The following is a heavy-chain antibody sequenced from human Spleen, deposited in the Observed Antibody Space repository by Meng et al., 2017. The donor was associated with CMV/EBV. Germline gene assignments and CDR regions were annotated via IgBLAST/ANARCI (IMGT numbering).Heavy chain of an antibody. D-gene: IGHD2-2*01. Sequence: FPFSSYGMHWVRQAPGKGLEWVSSISSSSTYIYYADSVKGRFTISRNNAKNSLYLQMNSLRAEDTAVYYCARGPAYCSSTSCPPDYWGQGTLVTVSS. CDR2: ISSSSTYI. V-gene: IGHV3-21*01. J-gene: IGHJ4*02. CDR3: ARGPAYCSSTSCPPDY. CDR1: FPFSSYG.